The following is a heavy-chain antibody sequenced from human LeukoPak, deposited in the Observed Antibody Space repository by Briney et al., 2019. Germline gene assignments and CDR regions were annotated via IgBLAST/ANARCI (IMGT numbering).Heavy chain of an antibody. V-gene: IGHV1-2*02. J-gene: IGHJ6*04. CDR3: AREYDFWSGRVLDV. Sequence: ASVKVSCKASGYTFTSYYMHWVRQAPGQGLEWMGWINPNSGGTNYAQKFQGRVTMTRDTSISTAYMELSRLRSDDTAVYYCAREYDFWSGRVLDVWGKGTTVTVSS. CDR2: INPNSGGT. D-gene: IGHD3-3*01. CDR1: GYTFTSYY.